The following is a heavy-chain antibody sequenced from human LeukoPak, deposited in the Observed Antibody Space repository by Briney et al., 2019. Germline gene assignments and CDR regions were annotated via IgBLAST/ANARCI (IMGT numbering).Heavy chain of an antibody. CDR3: TTAPAAFDI. Sequence: GGCLRLSCTASGSSPSNAWTSWVRHAPEKLLEWVGRIKRKTERATTDYAAAVKERSAIPRDDSKDTLFLQMNSLKIEDTAVYYCTTAPAAFDIWGQGTMVTVSS. J-gene: IGHJ3*02. CDR2: IKRKTERATT. CDR1: GSSPSNAW. V-gene: IGHV3-15*01.